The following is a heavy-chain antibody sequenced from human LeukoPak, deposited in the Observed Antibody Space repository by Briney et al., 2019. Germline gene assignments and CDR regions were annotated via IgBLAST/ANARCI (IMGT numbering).Heavy chain of an antibody. CDR1: GFTFSSYG. V-gene: IGHV3-33*01. CDR3: AGDEVTTPRD. D-gene: IGHD4-17*01. CDR2: MWYDGSNK. Sequence: PGGSLRLSCAASGFTFSSYGMHWVRQAPGKGLEWVAVMWYDGSNKYYADSVKGRFTISRDNSKNTLYLQMHSLRAEDTAVYYCAGDEVTTPRDWGQGTLVTVSS. J-gene: IGHJ4*02.